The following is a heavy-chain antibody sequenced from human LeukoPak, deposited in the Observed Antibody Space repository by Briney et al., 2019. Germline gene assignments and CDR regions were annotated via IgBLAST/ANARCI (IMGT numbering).Heavy chain of an antibody. J-gene: IGHJ4*02. Sequence: GGSLRLSCAASGFTSSSYWMHWVRQAPGKGPVWVSRIDTDGTGTSYADSVKGRFTISRDNAKNTLHLQMNSLRAEDTAVYYCARVTSSGWYSADYWGQGTLVTVSS. CDR3: ARVTSSGWYSADY. D-gene: IGHD6-19*01. CDR1: GFTSSSYW. V-gene: IGHV3-74*01. CDR2: IDTDGTGT.